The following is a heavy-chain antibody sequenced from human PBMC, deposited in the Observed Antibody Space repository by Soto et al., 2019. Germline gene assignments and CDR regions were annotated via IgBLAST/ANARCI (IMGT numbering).Heavy chain of an antibody. J-gene: IGHJ4*02. CDR1: GGSISSYY. V-gene: IGHV4-59*08. CDR3: ASQTYYDILTGYNYFDY. Sequence: PSETLSLTCTVSGGSISSYYWSWIRQPPGKGLEWFGYIYYSGSTNYNPSLKSRVTISVDTSKNQFSLKLSSVTAADTAVYFCASQTYYDILTGYNYFDYWGQGTLVTVSS. CDR2: IYYSGST. D-gene: IGHD3-9*01.